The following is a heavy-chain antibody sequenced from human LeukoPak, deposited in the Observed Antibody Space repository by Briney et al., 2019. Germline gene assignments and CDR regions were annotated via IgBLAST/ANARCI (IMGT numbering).Heavy chain of an antibody. D-gene: IGHD5-24*01. CDR3: ARGYGYNTNFDY. Sequence: GASVKVSCKXSGGTFSSYAISWVRQAPGQGLEWMGGIIPIFGTANYAQKFQGRVTITTDESTSTAYMELSSLRSEDTAVYYCARGYGYNTNFDYWGQGTLVTVSS. V-gene: IGHV1-69*05. J-gene: IGHJ4*02. CDR2: IIPIFGTA. CDR1: GGTFSSYA.